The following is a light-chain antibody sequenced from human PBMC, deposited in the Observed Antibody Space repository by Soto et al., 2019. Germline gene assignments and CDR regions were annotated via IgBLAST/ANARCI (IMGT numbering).Light chain of an antibody. J-gene: IGKJ4*01. Sequence: DIQMTQSPSTLSASVGDRVTITCRASQSISSWLAWYQQKPGKAPKVLIRKASSLESGVPSRFSGSGSGTEFTLTISSLQPDDFAAYHCQQYSIYPLTFGGGTKVEIK. CDR2: KAS. CDR1: QSISSW. V-gene: IGKV1-5*03. CDR3: QQYSIYPLT.